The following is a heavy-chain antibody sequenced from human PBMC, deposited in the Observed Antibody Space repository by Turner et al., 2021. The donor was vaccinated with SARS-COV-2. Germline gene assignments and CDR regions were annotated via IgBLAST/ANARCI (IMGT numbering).Heavy chain of an antibody. CDR1: GFTFSSYG. CDR2: IWYDGSNK. J-gene: IGHJ4*02. Sequence: QVQLVESGGGVVQPGRSLRLSCSASGFTFSSYGMHWVRHAAGRGLEWVAIIWYDGSNKYYADSGKGRFTISRDNSKNTLYLQMNSLRAEDTAVYYCAREHPPSSWQTYYFDFWGQGTLVTVSS. V-gene: IGHV3-33*01. D-gene: IGHD6-13*01. CDR3: AREHPPSSWQTYYFDF.